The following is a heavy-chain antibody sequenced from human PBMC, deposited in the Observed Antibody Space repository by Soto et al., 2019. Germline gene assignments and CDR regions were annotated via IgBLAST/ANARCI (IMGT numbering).Heavy chain of an antibody. Sequence: QVQLVQSGAEVKKPGSSVKVSCKASGGTFSSSAISWVRQAPGQGLEWMGGIIPIFGTANYAQKCQGRVTITADASAYTAYMELSSLTSEDTAIYFCAREGPWLVRLGGVQYHGMDVWGQGTTVTVSS. V-gene: IGHV1-69*01. J-gene: IGHJ6*02. D-gene: IGHD6-19*01. CDR1: GGTFSSSA. CDR3: AREGPWLVRLGGVQYHGMDV. CDR2: IIPIFGTA.